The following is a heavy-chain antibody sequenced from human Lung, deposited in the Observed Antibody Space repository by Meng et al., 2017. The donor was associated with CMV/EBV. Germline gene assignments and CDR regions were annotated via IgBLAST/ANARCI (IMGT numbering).Heavy chain of an antibody. CDR2: IIPVVGTV. D-gene: IGHD6-13*01. Sequence: SSVKVSCKASGGPFSNYAITWVRQAPGQGLEWMGGIIPVVGTVNNAQKFQGRVTIRADKFTSTVYLDLSSLRPEDTAVYYCAKDSRSTSWYLLAAYYYGSDVWGEGXTVTVSS. CDR1: GGPFSNYA. J-gene: IGHJ6*04. V-gene: IGHV1-69*06. CDR3: AKDSRSTSWYLLAAYYYGSDV.